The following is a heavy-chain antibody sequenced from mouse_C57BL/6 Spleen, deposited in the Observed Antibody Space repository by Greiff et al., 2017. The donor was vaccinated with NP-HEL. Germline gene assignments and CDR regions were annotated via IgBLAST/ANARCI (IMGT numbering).Heavy chain of an antibody. CDR3: ARDTFAY. CDR1: GFTLSSYA. V-gene: IGHV5-4*01. CDR2: ISDGGSYT. Sequence: EVNVVESGGGLVKPGGSLKLSCAASGFTLSSYAMSWVRQTPEKRLEWVATISDGGSYTYYPDNVKGRFTISRDNAKNNLYLQMSHLKSEDTAMYYCARDTFAYWGQGTLVTVSA. J-gene: IGHJ3*01.